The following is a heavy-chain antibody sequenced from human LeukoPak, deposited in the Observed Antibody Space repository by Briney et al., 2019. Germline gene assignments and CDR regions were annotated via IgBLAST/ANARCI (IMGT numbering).Heavy chain of an antibody. D-gene: IGHD3-9*01. Sequence: SETLSLTCAVYGGSFSGYYWSWIRQPPGKGLEWIGEINHSGSTNYNPSLRSRVTISVDTSKNQFSLKLSSVTAADTAVYYCASISGFEFDYWGQGTLVTVSS. CDR2: INHSGST. J-gene: IGHJ4*02. V-gene: IGHV4-34*01. CDR3: ASISGFEFDY. CDR1: GGSFSGYY.